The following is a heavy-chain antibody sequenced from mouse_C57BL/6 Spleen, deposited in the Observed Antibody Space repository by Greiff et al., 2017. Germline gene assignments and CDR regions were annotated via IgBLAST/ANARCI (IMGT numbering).Heavy chain of an antibody. J-gene: IGHJ4*01. CDR3: ARITTVRAYAMDY. CDR2: IRNKANGYTT. Sequence: EVQLVASGGGLVQPGGSLSLSCAASGFTFTDYYMSWVRQPPGKALEWLGFIRNKANGYTTEYSASVKGRFTISRDNSQSILYLQMNALRAEDSATYYCARITTVRAYAMDYWGQGTSVTVSS. V-gene: IGHV7-3*01. D-gene: IGHD1-1*01. CDR1: GFTFTDYY.